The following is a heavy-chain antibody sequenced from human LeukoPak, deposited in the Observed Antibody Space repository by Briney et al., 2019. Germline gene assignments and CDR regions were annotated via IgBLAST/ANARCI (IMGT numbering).Heavy chain of an antibody. Sequence: SETLSLTCTVSGGSISSYYWSWILQPPGKGLEWIGYIYYSGVTNYNPSLKSRVTISVDTSKNQFSLKLSSVTAADTAVYYCARHVPGEYYDYVWGSYPNAYYFDYWGQGTLVTVSS. V-gene: IGHV4-59*01. D-gene: IGHD3-16*02. CDR3: ARHVPGEYYDYVWGSYPNAYYFDY. CDR1: GGSISSYY. CDR2: IYYSGVT. J-gene: IGHJ4*02.